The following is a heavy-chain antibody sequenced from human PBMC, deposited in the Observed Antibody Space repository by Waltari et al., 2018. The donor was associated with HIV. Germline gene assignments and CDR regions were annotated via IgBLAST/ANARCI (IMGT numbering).Heavy chain of an antibody. CDR3: ARTYTGSSQYFQL. J-gene: IGHJ1*01. Sequence: QLQLQESGPRLVKPSETLSLTCPVPGDPISSSPYYWGWIRQPPGKGLEWIGSVYYLGSTYYSPSLKSRVTISLDTSKNRFSLKLNSVTAADTAVYYCARTYTGSSQYFQLWGQGTLVTVSS. CDR1: GDPISSSPYY. V-gene: IGHV4-39*01. D-gene: IGHD1-26*01. CDR2: VYYLGST.